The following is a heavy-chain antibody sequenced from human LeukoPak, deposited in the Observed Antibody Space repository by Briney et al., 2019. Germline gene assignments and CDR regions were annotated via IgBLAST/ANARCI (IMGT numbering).Heavy chain of an antibody. CDR2: INPNSGGT. D-gene: IGHD3-22*01. CDR1: GYTFTVYY. CDR3: ARDSSVASSGSPVYYYYMDV. Sequence: ASVKVSCKASGYTFTVYYMHWVRQAPGQGLEWMGWINPNSGGTNYAQKFQGRVTMTRDTSISTAYMELSRLRSDDTAVYYCARDSSVASSGSPVYYYYMDVWGKGTTVTVSS. V-gene: IGHV1-2*02. J-gene: IGHJ6*03.